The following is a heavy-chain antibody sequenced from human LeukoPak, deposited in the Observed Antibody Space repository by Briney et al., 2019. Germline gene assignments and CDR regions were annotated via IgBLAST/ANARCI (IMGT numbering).Heavy chain of an antibody. CDR2: ISSSGSTI. Sequence: GGSLRLSCAASGFTFSNYEMNWVRQAPGKGLEWVSYISSSGSTIYYADSVKGRFTISRDNAKNSLYLQMNSLRAEDTAVYYCARDTQRALYDFWSGYHFDYWGQGTLVTVSS. CDR3: ARDTQRALYDFWSGYHFDY. J-gene: IGHJ4*02. V-gene: IGHV3-48*03. CDR1: GFTFSNYE. D-gene: IGHD3-3*01.